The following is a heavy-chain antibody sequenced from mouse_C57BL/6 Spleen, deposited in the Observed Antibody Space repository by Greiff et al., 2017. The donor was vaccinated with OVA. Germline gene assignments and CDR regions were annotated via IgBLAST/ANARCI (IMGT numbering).Heavy chain of an antibody. D-gene: IGHD2-3*01. CDR2: IDPSDSYT. CDR3: ARSGGYYCLNY. CDR1: GYTFTSYW. J-gene: IGHJ2*01. V-gene: IGHV1-59*01. Sequence: QVQLQQPGAELVRPGTSVKLSCKASGYTFTSYWMHWVKQRPGQGLEWIGVIDPSDSYTNYNQKFKGKATLTVDTSSSTAYMHLSSLASEDSAVYYCARSGGYYCLNYGGQGTTLTVSS.